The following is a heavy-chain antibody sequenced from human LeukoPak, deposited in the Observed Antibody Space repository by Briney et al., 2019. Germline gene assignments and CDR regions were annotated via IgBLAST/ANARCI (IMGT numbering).Heavy chain of an antibody. D-gene: IGHD5-12*01. CDR2: INPSGGST. CDR3: ARGTSGYDNKPVDY. J-gene: IGHJ4*02. Sequence: ASVKVSCKVSGYTLTELSMHWVRQAPGQGLEWMGIINPSGGSTSYAQKFQGRVTMTRDTSTSTVYMELSSLRSEDTAVYYCARGTSGYDNKPVDYWAREPWSPSPQ. V-gene: IGHV1-46*01. CDR1: GYTLTELS.